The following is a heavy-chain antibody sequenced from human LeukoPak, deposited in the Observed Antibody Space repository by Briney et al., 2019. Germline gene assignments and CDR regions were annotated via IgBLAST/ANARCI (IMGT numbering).Heavy chain of an antibody. J-gene: IGHJ6*03. CDR3: ARDGYGNNYMDV. Sequence: PGGSLRLSCAASGFTVSSNFMSWVRQAPGEVLEWVSVIYSGGTTYYADSVKGRFTISRDNSKNTLYLQMNSLRAEDTAVYYCARDGYGNNYMDVWGKGTTVTVSS. CDR1: GFTVSSNF. CDR2: IYSGGTT. V-gene: IGHV3-53*01. D-gene: IGHD1/OR15-1a*01.